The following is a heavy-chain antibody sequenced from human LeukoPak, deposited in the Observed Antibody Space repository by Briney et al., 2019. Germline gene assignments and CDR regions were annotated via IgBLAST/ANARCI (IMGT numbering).Heavy chain of an antibody. V-gene: IGHV3-23*01. CDR2: ISGSGGST. J-gene: IGHJ6*02. CDR1: GFTFSSYA. D-gene: IGHD3-16*01. CDR3: AKAASYVWDYYYGMDV. Sequence: GWSLRLSCAASGFTFSSYAMSWVRQAPGKGLEWVSAISGSGGSTYYADSVKGRFTISRDNSKNTLYLQMYSLRAEDTAVYYCAKAASYVWDYYYGMDVWGQGTTVTVSS.